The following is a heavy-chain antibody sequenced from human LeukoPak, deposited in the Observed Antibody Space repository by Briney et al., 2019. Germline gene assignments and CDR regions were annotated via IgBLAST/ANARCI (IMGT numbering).Heavy chain of an antibody. Sequence: PSETLSLTCTVSGGSISSSSYYWGWIRQPPGKGLEWIGSIYYSGNTYYNSSLKSRVTISVDTSKNQFSLKLSSVTAADTAVYYRARHIRYYYYMDVWGKGTTVTVSS. CDR2: IYYSGNT. V-gene: IGHV4-39*01. J-gene: IGHJ6*03. CDR1: GGSISSSSYY. CDR3: ARHIRYYYYMDV.